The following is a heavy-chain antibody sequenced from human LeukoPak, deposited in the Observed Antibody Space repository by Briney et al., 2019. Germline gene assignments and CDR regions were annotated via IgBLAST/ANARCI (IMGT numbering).Heavy chain of an antibody. Sequence: SETLSLTCTVSGVSISNFYLIWIRQPAGKGLEWIGRIYSGGITIYNPSLKSRVTMSVDTSKNQSSLKLSSVTAADTAVYYCARDRGSDGSDQLDPWGQGTLVTVSS. CDR3: ARDRGSDGSDQLDP. J-gene: IGHJ5*02. CDR2: IYSGGIT. V-gene: IGHV4-4*07. CDR1: GVSISNFY. D-gene: IGHD3-10*01.